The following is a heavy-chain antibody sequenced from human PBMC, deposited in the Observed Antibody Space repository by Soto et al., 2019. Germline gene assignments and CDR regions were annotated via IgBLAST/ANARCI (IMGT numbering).Heavy chain of an antibody. Sequence: ASVKVSCKASGYTFTGYYMHWVRQAPGQGLEWMGWINPNSGGTNYAQKFQGWVTMTRDTSISTAYMELSRLRSDDTAVYYCARGGGYSYGYLPQQYGMDVWRQGTTVTVSS. CDR1: GYTFTGYY. D-gene: IGHD5-18*01. CDR3: ARGGGYSYGYLPQQYGMDV. J-gene: IGHJ6*02. V-gene: IGHV1-2*04. CDR2: INPNSGGT.